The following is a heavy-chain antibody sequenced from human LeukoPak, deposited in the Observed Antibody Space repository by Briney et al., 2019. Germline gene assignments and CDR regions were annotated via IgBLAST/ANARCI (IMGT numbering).Heavy chain of an antibody. V-gene: IGHV1-46*01. Sequence: ASVKVSCKASGYTFTSYYMHWVRQAPGQGLEWMEIINPSGGSTSYAQKFQGRVTMTRDTSTSTVYMELSSLRSEDTAVYYCARDQPCGGDCYSVGYWGQGTLVTVSS. CDR2: INPSGGST. CDR1: GYTFTSYY. J-gene: IGHJ4*02. D-gene: IGHD2-21*02. CDR3: ARDQPCGGDCYSVGY.